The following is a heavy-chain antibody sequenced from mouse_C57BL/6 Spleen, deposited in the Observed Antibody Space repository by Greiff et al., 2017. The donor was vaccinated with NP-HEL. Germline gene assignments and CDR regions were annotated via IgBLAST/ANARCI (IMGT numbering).Heavy chain of an antibody. CDR3: ARDDGYFSWFAY. CDR1: GYSITSGYY. CDR2: ISYDGSN. D-gene: IGHD2-3*01. Sequence: EVKLMESGPGLVKPSQSLSLTCSVTGYSITSGYYWNWIRQFPGNKLEWMGYISYDGSNNYNPSLKNRISITRDTSKNQFFLKLNSVATEDTATDYCARDDGYFSWFAYWGQVTLVTVSA. J-gene: IGHJ3*01. V-gene: IGHV3-6*01.